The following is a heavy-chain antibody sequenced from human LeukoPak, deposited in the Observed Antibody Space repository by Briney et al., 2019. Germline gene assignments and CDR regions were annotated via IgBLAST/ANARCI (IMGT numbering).Heavy chain of an antibody. CDR3: ARPDYANYYFDP. V-gene: IGHV4-39*01. CDR2: IYYSGST. Sequence: SETLSLTCTVSSGSVSSSSYYWGWIRQPPGKGLEWIGSIYYSGSTYYNPSLKSRVTISVDTSKSQFSLRLSSVTAADTAVYYCARPDYANYYFDPWGQGTLVTVSS. D-gene: IGHD4/OR15-4a*01. J-gene: IGHJ5*02. CDR1: SGSVSSSSYY.